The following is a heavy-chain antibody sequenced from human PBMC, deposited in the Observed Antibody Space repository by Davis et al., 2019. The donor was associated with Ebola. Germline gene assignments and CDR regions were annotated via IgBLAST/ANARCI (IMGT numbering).Heavy chain of an antibody. V-gene: IGHV3-73*01. J-gene: IGHJ6*02. D-gene: IGHD6-13*01. CDR3: TRSDLQAAGDYYYYYGMDV. CDR2: IRSKANSYAT. Sequence: GGSLRLSCAASGFTFSGSAMHWVRQASGKGLEWVGRIRSKANSYATAYAASVKGRFTISRDDSKNTAYLQMNSLKTEDTAVYYCTRSDLQAAGDYYYYYGMDVWGQGTTVTVSS. CDR1: GFTFSGSA.